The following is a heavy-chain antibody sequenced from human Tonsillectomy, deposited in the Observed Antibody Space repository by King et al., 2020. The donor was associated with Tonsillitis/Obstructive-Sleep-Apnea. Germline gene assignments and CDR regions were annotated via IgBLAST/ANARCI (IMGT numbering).Heavy chain of an antibody. CDR3: ARDASRSYYQRYIDY. Sequence: QLQESGPGLVKPSETLSLTCTVSGGSISSYYWSWIRQPPGKGLEWIGYVYYSGGTNYNPSLKSRVTISVDTSKNQFSLKLSSVTAADTDVYYCARDASRSYYQRYIDYWGQGTLVTVSS. CDR1: GGSISSYY. J-gene: IGHJ4*02. V-gene: IGHV4-59*12. D-gene: IGHD1-26*01. CDR2: VYYSGGT.